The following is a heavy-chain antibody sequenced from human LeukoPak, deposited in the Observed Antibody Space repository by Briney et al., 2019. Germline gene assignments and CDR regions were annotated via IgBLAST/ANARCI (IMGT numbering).Heavy chain of an antibody. CDR3: ARGHYYYDSSGYYSDY. J-gene: IGHJ4*02. CDR1: GYTFTGYY. Sequence: ASVKVSCKASGYTFTGYYMHWVRQAPGQGLEWMGIINPSGGSTSYAQKFQGRVTMTRDTSTSTVYMELSSLRSEDTAVYYCARGHYYYDSSGYYSDYWGQGTLVTVSS. V-gene: IGHV1-46*01. CDR2: INPSGGST. D-gene: IGHD3-22*01.